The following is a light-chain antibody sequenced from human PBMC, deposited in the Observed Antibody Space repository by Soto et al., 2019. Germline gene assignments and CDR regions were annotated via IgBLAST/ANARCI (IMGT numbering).Light chain of an antibody. J-gene: IGLJ2*01. V-gene: IGLV3-21*04. CDR2: YDS. CDR3: QVWDISSNHVV. Sequence: SYELTQPPSVSVAPGKTARINCGGNNIGSKSVHWYQQKAGQAPILAMYYDSDRPSGIPERFSGSNSGNTATLTISTVEGGDEADYYCQVWDISSNHVVFGGGTKLTVL. CDR1: NIGSKS.